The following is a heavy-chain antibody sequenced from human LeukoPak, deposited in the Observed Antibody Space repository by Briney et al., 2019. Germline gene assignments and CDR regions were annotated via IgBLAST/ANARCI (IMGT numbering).Heavy chain of an antibody. V-gene: IGHV4-34*01. CDR2: INHSGST. Sequence: SETLSLTCAVYGGSFSGYYWSWIRQPPGKGLEWIGEINHSGSTNYNPSLKSRVTISVDTSKNQFSLKLSSVTAADTAVYYCARGHGDYWGQGTLVTVSS. CDR3: ARGHGDY. J-gene: IGHJ4*02. CDR1: GGSFSGYY.